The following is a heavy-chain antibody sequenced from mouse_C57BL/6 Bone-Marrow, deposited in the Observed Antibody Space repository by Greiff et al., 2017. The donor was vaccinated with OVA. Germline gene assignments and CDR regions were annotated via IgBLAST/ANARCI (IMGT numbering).Heavy chain of an antibody. CDR3: ARFGWLLRGWAMDY. CDR2: IYPGGGYT. Sequence: QVQLQQSGAELVRPGTSVKMSCKASGCTFTNYWIGWAKQRPGHGLEWIGDIYPGGGYTNYNEKFKGKATLTADKSSSTAYMQFSSLTSEDSAIYYCARFGWLLRGWAMDYWGQGTSVTVSS. CDR1: GCTFTNYW. V-gene: IGHV1-63*01. D-gene: IGHD2-3*01. J-gene: IGHJ4*01.